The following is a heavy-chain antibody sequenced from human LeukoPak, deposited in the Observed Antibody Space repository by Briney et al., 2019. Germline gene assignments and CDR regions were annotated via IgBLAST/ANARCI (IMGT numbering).Heavy chain of an antibody. Sequence: GGSLRLSCAASRFTFNNYAMSWVRQAPGKGLEWVSVISGSGDETYYADSAKGRFTISRDNSKATLYLQMNSLRAEDTAVYHCAKDKTYYDFWSGHDAFDIWGQGTMVTVSS. V-gene: IGHV3-23*01. CDR1: RFTFNNYA. CDR2: ISGSGDET. CDR3: AKDKTYYDFWSGHDAFDI. D-gene: IGHD3-3*01. J-gene: IGHJ3*02.